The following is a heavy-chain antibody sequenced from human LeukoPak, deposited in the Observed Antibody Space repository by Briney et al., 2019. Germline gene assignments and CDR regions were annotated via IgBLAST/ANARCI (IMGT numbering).Heavy chain of an antibody. CDR1: GGSISSYY. Sequence: PSETLSLTCTVSGGSISSYYWSWIRQPPGKGLEWIGYIYYSGSTNYNPSLKSRVTISVDTSKNQFSLKLSSVTAADTAVYYCASMQLARYFDYWGQGILATVSS. CDR3: ASMQLARYFDY. D-gene: IGHD1-14*01. J-gene: IGHJ4*02. V-gene: IGHV4-59*01. CDR2: IYYSGST.